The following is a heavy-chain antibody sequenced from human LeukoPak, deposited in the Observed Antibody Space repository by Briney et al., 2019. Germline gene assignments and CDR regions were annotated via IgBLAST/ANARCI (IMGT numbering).Heavy chain of an antibody. V-gene: IGHV1-69*13. CDR3: ARVTWEQQLEGPGYYYYMDV. CDR2: IIPIFGTA. CDR1: GGTFSSYA. Sequence: ASVKVSCKASGGTFSSYAISWVRQAPGQGLEWMGGIIPIFGTANYAQKFQGRVTITADESTSTAYMELSSLRSEDTAVYYCARVTWEQQLEGPGYYYYMDVWGKGTTVTVSS. D-gene: IGHD6-13*01. J-gene: IGHJ6*03.